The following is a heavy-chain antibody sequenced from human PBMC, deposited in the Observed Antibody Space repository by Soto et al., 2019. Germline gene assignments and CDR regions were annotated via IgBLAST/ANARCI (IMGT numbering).Heavy chain of an antibody. CDR3: AKDYCSGPTCSLDY. CDR2: ISWNSGNI. CDR1: GFTLDDYA. D-gene: IGHD2-2*01. V-gene: IGHV3-9*01. Sequence: EVQLVESGGGLVQPGRSLRLSCAASGFTLDDYAMHWVRQAPGKGLEWVSGISWNSGNIGYADSVKGRFIISRDNAKNFLYLQMNSLRAEDTALYYCAKDYCSGPTCSLDYWGQGTLVTVSS. J-gene: IGHJ4*02.